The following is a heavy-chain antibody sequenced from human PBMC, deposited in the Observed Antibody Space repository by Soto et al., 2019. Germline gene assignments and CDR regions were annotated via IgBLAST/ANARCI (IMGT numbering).Heavy chain of an antibody. J-gene: IGHJ6*02. CDR1: GGTFSSYA. D-gene: IGHD3-10*01. Sequence: ASVKVSCKASGGTFSSYAISWVRQAPGQGLEWMGGIIPIFGTANYAQKFQGRVTITADESTSTAYMELSSLRSEDTAVYYCAIPMVRGVIITDYYYGMDVWGQGTTVTVSS. CDR3: AIPMVRGVIITDYYYGMDV. CDR2: IIPIFGTA. V-gene: IGHV1-69*13.